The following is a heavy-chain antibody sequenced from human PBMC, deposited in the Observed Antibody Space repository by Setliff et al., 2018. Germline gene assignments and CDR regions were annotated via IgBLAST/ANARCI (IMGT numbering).Heavy chain of an antibody. J-gene: IGHJ4*02. CDR2: INYSGST. D-gene: IGHD6-19*01. Sequence: TLSLTCAVYGGSFSGYYWSWIRQPPGKGLEWIGEINYSGSTNYNPSLKSRVTISLDTSKKQFSLKLSSVTAADTAVYYCARGVAVAGTNTFDYWGQGTLVTVSS. V-gene: IGHV4-34*01. CDR3: ARGVAVAGTNTFDY. CDR1: GGSFSGYY.